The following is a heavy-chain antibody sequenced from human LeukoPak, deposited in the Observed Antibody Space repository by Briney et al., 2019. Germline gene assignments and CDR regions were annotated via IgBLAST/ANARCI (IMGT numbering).Heavy chain of an antibody. V-gene: IGHV6-1*01. CDR1: GDSVSSTSAA. D-gene: IGHD6-13*01. CDR3: ARGIPASDKGDWFDP. J-gene: IGHJ5*02. CDR2: TYYRSQWHN. Sequence: SQTLSLTCAISGDSVSSTSAAWSWIRQSPSRGLEWLGRTYYRSQWHNDSALSVKSLITINPDTSKNQFSLQLNSVTPDDTAVYYCARGIPASDKGDWFDPWGQGTLVTVSS.